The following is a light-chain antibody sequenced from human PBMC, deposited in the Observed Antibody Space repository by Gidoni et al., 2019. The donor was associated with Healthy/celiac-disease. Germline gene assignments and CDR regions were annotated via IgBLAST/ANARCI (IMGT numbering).Light chain of an antibody. CDR1: QDISNY. CDR2: DAS. Sequence: DIQMTQSPSSLSASVGDRVTITCQASQDISNYLNWYQQKPGKAPKLLIYDASNLETGVPSRFSGSGSGKDFTFTISSLQPEDIATYYCQQYDNPLYTFGQGTKLEIK. J-gene: IGKJ2*01. V-gene: IGKV1-33*01. CDR3: QQYDNPLYT.